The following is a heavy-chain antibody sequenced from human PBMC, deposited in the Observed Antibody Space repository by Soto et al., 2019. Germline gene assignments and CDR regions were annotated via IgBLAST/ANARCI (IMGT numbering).Heavy chain of an antibody. J-gene: IGHJ4*02. V-gene: IGHV3-43*02. Sequence: EVQLLESGGGVVQPGGSLRLSCSTSGFTFEDYAVHWVRQSSRKGLEWVSFINADGSDRYYADSVKGRFTISRDNTKGSFYLQMDRLRLEDTASDYCAKAKFYFDSSPFDSWGQGTLVTVSS. D-gene: IGHD1-26*01. CDR2: INADGSDR. CDR3: AKAKFYFDSSPFDS. CDR1: GFTFEDYA.